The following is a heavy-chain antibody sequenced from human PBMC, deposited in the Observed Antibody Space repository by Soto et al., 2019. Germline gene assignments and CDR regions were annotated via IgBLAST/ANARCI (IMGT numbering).Heavy chain of an antibody. Sequence: QVQLVQSGAEEKKPGASVKVSCKASGFTFTSYAMHWVRQAPGQRLEWMGWINAGNGNTKYSQKFQGRVTITRDTSASTAYMELSSLRSEDTAVYYCARGITLPTPLDYWAQGTLVTVSS. J-gene: IGHJ4*02. CDR1: GFTFTSYA. CDR2: INAGNGNT. D-gene: IGHD1-20*01. V-gene: IGHV1-3*05. CDR3: ARGITLPTPLDY.